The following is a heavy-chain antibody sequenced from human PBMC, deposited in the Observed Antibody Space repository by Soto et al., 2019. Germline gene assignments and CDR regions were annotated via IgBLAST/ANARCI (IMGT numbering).Heavy chain of an antibody. CDR2: IWYDGSYK. D-gene: IGHD4-17*01. J-gene: IGHJ4*02. Sequence: QPGGSLRLSCAASGFTFSSYGLHWVRQAPGKGLEWVALIWYDGSYKYYADSVKGRFTISRDNSKSTLYLQVNSLRAEDTAVYYCARDRSYGGNTDEIDYWGQGTLVTVSS. CDR1: GFTFSSYG. CDR3: ARDRSYGGNTDEIDY. V-gene: IGHV3-33*01.